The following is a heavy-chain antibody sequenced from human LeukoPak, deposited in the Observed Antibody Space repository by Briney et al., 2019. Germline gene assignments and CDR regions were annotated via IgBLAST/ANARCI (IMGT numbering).Heavy chain of an antibody. V-gene: IGHV3-21*01. J-gene: IGHJ4*02. Sequence: PGGSLRLSCAASGFTVSSYEMNWVRQAPGKGLEWVSSISGSSSYIYYADSVKGRFTISRDNSKNTLYLQMNSLRAEDTAVYYCAKDPTYDGGDFDYWGQGTLVTVSS. CDR1: GFTVSSYE. D-gene: IGHD4-23*01. CDR2: ISGSSSYI. CDR3: AKDPTYDGGDFDY.